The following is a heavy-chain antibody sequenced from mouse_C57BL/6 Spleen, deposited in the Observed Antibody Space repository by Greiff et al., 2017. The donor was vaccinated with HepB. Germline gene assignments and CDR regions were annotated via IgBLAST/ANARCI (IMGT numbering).Heavy chain of an antibody. CDR1: GFTFSSYA. CDR3: TRGGSSLAWFAY. J-gene: IGHJ3*01. D-gene: IGHD1-1*01. CDR2: ISSGGDYI. Sequence: EVKVEESGEGLVKPGGSLKLSCAASGFTFSSYAMSWVRQTPEKRLEWVAYISSGGDYIYYADTVKGRFTISRDNARNTLYLQMSSLKSEDTAMYYCTRGGSSLAWFAYWGQGTLVTVSA. V-gene: IGHV5-9-1*02.